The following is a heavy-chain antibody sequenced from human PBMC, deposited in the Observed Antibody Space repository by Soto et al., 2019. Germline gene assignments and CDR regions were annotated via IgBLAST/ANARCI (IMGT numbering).Heavy chain of an antibody. CDR2: INAGNGNT. CDR1: GYTFTIYA. J-gene: IGHJ6*03. Sequence: GASVKVSCKSPGYTFTIYAMHWVRQAPGQRLEWMGWINAGNGNTKYSQKFQGRATITRDTSASTAYMELSSLRSEDTAVYYCASSTSSYYYYYLDVWGKGTTVTVSS. CDR3: ASSTSSYYYYYLDV. V-gene: IGHV1-3*01. D-gene: IGHD2-2*01.